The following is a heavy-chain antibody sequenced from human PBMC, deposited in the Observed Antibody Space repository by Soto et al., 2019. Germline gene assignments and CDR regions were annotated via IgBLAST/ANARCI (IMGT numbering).Heavy chain of an antibody. Sequence: ASVKVSCKASGYTFTGYYMHWVRQAPGQGLEWMGWINPNSGGTNYAQKFQGRVTMTRDTSISTAYMKLSRLRSDDTAVYYCARDKGYSYGRDYYYYGMDVWGQGTTVTVS. CDR2: INPNSGGT. D-gene: IGHD5-18*01. V-gene: IGHV1-2*02. J-gene: IGHJ6*02. CDR1: GYTFTGYY. CDR3: ARDKGYSYGRDYYYYGMDV.